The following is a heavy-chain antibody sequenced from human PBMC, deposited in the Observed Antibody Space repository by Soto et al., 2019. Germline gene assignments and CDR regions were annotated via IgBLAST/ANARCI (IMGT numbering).Heavy chain of an antibody. CDR2: ISYDGSNE. CDR3: AKDISGKLRFVEWYPPKGMDG. V-gene: IGHV3-30*18. J-gene: IGHJ6*02. CDR1: GFIFGAVA. Sequence: GSLRLCWLSSGFIFGAVAMNWVRPAPGKGLEWVAVISYDGSNEYYVDSVKGRFNISRDNDKNTLYLQMNSLRPEDTGVYYCAKDISGKLRFVEWYPPKGMDGWGQGTTVTVSS. D-gene: IGHD3-3*01.